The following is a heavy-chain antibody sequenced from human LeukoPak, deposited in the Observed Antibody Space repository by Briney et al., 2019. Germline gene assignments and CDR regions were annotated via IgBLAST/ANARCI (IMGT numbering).Heavy chain of an antibody. D-gene: IGHD2-21*02. J-gene: IGHJ4*02. CDR1: GFTFDDYA. CDR2: ISWYSGSI. CDR3: AKGNCGADCYPDY. V-gene: IGHV3-9*01. Sequence: GGSLRLSCAASGFTFDDYAMHWVRQAPGKGLEWVSGISWYSGSIAYADSVKGRFTISRDNAKSSLYLQMNSLRPEDTALYYCAKGNCGADCYPDYWGQGTLVTVSS.